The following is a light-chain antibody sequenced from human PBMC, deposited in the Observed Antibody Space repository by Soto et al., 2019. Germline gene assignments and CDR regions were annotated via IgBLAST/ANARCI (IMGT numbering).Light chain of an antibody. CDR2: GAS. J-gene: IGKJ5*01. CDR3: QQYGSSSIT. Sequence: EIVLTQSPGTLSLSPGERATLSFRASQSVSSNLAWYQQIPGQAPRLLIYGASSRATGIPDRFSGSGSGTDFTLTISRLEPEDFAVYFCQQYGSSSITFGQGTRLEIK. V-gene: IGKV3-20*01. CDR1: QSVSSN.